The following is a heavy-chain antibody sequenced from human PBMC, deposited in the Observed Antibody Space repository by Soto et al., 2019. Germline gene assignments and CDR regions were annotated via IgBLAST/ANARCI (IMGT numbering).Heavy chain of an antibody. Sequence: ASVKVSCKASGYTFTSYDINWVRQATGQGLEWMGWMNPNSGNTGYAQKFQGRVTMTRNTSISTAYMELSSLRSEDTAVYYCARNSVGLLWFGDPNDYYGMDAWGQGTTVTVSS. V-gene: IGHV1-8*01. D-gene: IGHD3-10*01. CDR1: GYTFTSYD. CDR3: ARNSVGLLWFGDPNDYYGMDA. J-gene: IGHJ6*02. CDR2: MNPNSGNT.